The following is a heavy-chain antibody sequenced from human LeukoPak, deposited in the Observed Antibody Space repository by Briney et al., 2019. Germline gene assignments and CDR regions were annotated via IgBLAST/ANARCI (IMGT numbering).Heavy chain of an antibody. CDR2: MSASGGGT. V-gene: IGHV3-23*01. CDR3: AKDSSSGWYYFDY. Sequence: GGSLRLSCAASGFTVSSYAMSWVRQAPGKGLEWVSAMSASGGGTYYADSVKGRFTISRDNSKNTLYLQMNSLRAEDTAVYYCAKDSSSGWYYFDYWGQGTLVTVSS. D-gene: IGHD6-19*01. CDR1: GFTVSSYA. J-gene: IGHJ4*02.